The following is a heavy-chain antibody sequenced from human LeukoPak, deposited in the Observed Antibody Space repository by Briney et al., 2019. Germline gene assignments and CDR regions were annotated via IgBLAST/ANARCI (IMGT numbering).Heavy chain of an antibody. J-gene: IGHJ4*02. CDR1: GGSISSYY. D-gene: IGHD6-19*01. V-gene: IGHV4-59*08. Sequence: SETLSLTCTVSGGSISSYYWSWIRQPPGKGLEWIGYIYYSGSTNYNPSLKSRVTISVDTSKNQFSLKLSSVTAADTAVYYCARHAVGYSSGWYNYWGQGTLVTVSS. CDR2: IYYSGST. CDR3: ARHAVGYSSGWYNY.